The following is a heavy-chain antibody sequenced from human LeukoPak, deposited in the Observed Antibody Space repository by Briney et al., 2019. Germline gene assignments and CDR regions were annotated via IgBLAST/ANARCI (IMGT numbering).Heavy chain of an antibody. J-gene: IGHJ4*02. D-gene: IGHD6-13*01. CDR1: RFTFSNYA. V-gene: IGHV3-23*01. CDR2: ISGNGGVT. CDR3: AKEGYSSSWNADFDI. Sequence: VVSLGLSCAASRFTFSNYAMSWVRQAPGKGLEWVSAISGNGGVTYYADSVKGRFTISRDNSKNTLYLQMNSLRSEDTAVYYCAKEGYSSSWNADFDIWGQGTLVIVSS.